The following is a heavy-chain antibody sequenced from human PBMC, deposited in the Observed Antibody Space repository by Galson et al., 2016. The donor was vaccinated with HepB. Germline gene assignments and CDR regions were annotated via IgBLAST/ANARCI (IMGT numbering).Heavy chain of an antibody. J-gene: IGHJ4*02. CDR2: ISSTNTYI. Sequence: SLRLSCAASGFTSIHYYMTWIRQAPGRGLEWISLISSTNTYIRYSESLNGRFTISRDNAHNSVSLQMDNLGVDDTAIYYCARGFCSSSSCSNFDLWGQGTRVTISS. CDR1: GFTSIHYY. D-gene: IGHD2-2*01. CDR3: ARGFCSSSSCSNFDL. V-gene: IGHV3-11*06.